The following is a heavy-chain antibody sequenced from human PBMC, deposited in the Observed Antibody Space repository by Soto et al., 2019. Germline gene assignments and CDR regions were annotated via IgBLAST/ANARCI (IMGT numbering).Heavy chain of an antibody. Sequence: PGRSLRRSCVGSGFTFSTYSINWVRQAPGKGLEWVSVIYSGGSTYYADSVKGRFTISRYNPKNTVYLQMNSLRAEDTAVYSCARACFAPGGQGTLVPVSS. CDR3: ARACFAP. V-gene: IGHV3-53*01. CDR2: IYSGGST. CDR1: GFTFSTYS. J-gene: IGHJ5*02.